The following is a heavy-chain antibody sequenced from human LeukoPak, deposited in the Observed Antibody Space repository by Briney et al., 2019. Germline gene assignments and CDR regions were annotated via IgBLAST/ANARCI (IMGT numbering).Heavy chain of an antibody. Sequence: QPGGSLRLSCAASGFTFSGSAMHWVRQASGKGLEWVGRIRSKANDYATAYAASVKGRFTISRDDSNNTAYLQMNSLKTEDTAVYYCTRPGGSGSYHYYYGMDVWGQGTTVTVSS. CDR2: IRSKANDYAT. D-gene: IGHD3-10*01. V-gene: IGHV3-73*01. CDR3: TRPGGSGSYHYYYGMDV. CDR1: GFTFSGSA. J-gene: IGHJ6*02.